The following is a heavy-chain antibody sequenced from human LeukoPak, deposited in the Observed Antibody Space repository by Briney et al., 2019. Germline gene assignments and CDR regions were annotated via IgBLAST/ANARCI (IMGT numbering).Heavy chain of an antibody. CDR1: GFTFSSYW. D-gene: IGHD3-22*01. Sequence: GGSLRLSCVGSGFTFSSYWMSWVRQAPGKGLEWVSSISVRSNYRYYADSVRGRFTISRDDARDSPFLQMNSLRAEDTAVYFCVRLRRNNDRSGYYYYYDYWGQGTLVTVSS. J-gene: IGHJ4*02. CDR3: VRLRRNNDRSGYYYYYDY. V-gene: IGHV3-21*01. CDR2: ISVRSNYR.